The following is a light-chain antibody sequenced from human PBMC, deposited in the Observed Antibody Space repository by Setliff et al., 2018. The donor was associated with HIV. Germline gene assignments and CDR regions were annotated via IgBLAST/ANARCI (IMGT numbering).Light chain of an antibody. Sequence: QSALAQPPSASGTPGQRVTISCSGSSSNIGSNTVNWYQQLPGTAPKLLIYRNNQRPSGVPDRFSGSKSGTSASLAISGLQSEDETDYYCAAWDDSLNGYGFGTGTKGTVL. CDR2: RNN. CDR3: AAWDDSLNGYG. V-gene: IGLV1-44*01. J-gene: IGLJ1*01. CDR1: SSNIGSNT.